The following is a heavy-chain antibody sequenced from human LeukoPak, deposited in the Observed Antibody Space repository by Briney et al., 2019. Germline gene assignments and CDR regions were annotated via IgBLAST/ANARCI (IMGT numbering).Heavy chain of an antibody. V-gene: IGHV3-23*01. CDR3: ATKGRIAVAGSNWFDP. Sequence: GGSLRLSCVASGFSFSNYAMSWVRQAPGKGLEWVSAISGSGGSTYYADSVKGRFTISRDNSKNTLYLQMNSLRAEDTAVYYCATKGRIAVAGSNWFDPWGQGTLVTVSS. D-gene: IGHD6-19*01. CDR2: ISGSGGST. J-gene: IGHJ5*02. CDR1: GFSFSNYA.